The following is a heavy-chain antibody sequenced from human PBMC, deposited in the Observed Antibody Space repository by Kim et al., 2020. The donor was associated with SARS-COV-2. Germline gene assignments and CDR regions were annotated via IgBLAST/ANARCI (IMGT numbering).Heavy chain of an antibody. Sequence: DSVKCRFTISRDKSKNTLYLQVNGLRADDTAVYYCARDRVRSNRADAFDIWSQGTIVTVSS. V-gene: IGHV3-30*07. D-gene: IGHD3-10*01. CDR3: ARDRVRSNRADAFDI. J-gene: IGHJ3*02.